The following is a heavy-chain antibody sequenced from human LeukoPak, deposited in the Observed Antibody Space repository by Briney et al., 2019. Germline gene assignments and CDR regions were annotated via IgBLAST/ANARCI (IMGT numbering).Heavy chain of an antibody. D-gene: IGHD2-15*01. V-gene: IGHV1-18*04. CDR1: GYTFTGYY. CDR2: ISAYNGNT. J-gene: IGHJ4*02. Sequence: GASVKVSCKASGYTFTGYYMHWVRQAPGQGLEWMGWISAYNGNTNYAQKLQGRVTMTTDTSTSTAYMELSRLRSDDTAVYYCARVPAGVVVAATHFDYWGQGTLVTVSS. CDR3: ARVPAGVVVAATHFDY.